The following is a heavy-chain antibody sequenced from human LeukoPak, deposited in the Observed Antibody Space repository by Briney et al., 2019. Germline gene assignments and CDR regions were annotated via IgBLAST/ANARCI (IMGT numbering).Heavy chain of an antibody. CDR3: ARWSYGILWWPPSGRFDP. CDR1: GYTFTGYY. Sequence: ASVKVSCKASGYTFTGYYMHWVRQAPGQGLEWMGWINPNNGGTNYAQKFQGRVTMTRDTSISTAYMELSRLRSDDTAVYYCARWSYGILWWPPSGRFDPWGQGTLVTVSS. CDR2: INPNNGGT. V-gene: IGHV1-2*02. J-gene: IGHJ5*02. D-gene: IGHD2-21*01.